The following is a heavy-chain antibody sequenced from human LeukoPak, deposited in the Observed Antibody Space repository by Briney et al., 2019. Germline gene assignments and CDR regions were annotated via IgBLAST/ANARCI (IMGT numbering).Heavy chain of an antibody. J-gene: IGHJ3*02. V-gene: IGHV3-21*01. Sequence: PGGSLRLSCAASGFTFSSYSMNWVRQAPGKGLEWVLSISSSSSCICYADSVKGRFTISRDNAKNSLYLQMNSLRAEDTAVYYCARDLAGSYYSWGLDAFDIWGQGTMVTVSS. CDR2: ISSSSSCI. D-gene: IGHD1-26*01. CDR1: GFTFSSYS. CDR3: ARDLAGSYYSWGLDAFDI.